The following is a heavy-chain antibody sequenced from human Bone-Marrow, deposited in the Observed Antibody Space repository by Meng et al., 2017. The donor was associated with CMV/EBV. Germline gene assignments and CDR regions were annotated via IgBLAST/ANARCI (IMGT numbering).Heavy chain of an antibody. V-gene: IGHV3-21*06. CDR1: GFTFSGYT. J-gene: IGHJ6*02. Sequence: GESLKISCAASGFTFSGYTMNWVRQAPGRGLDWVSSISGSSTYIYYADSVKGRFTISRDNAKNSLYLQMNSLRVEDTAVYYCARVENDFWSGYYHYYYYGMDVWGQGTTVTVSS. D-gene: IGHD3-3*01. CDR2: ISGSSTYI. CDR3: ARVENDFWSGYYHYYYYGMDV.